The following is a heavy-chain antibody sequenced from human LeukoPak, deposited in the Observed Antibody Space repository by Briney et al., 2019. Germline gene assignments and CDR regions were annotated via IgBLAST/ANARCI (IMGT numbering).Heavy chain of an antibody. CDR2: IDSGGSST. CDR1: GFTFSSYW. CDR3: ARDAVTTYRGWFDP. Sequence: GGSLRHSCAASGFTFSSYWMHWVRQAPGKGLEWVSRIDSGGSSTMYADSVKGRFTISRDNAKNTLYLQMNSLRAEDTAMYYCARDAVTTYRGWFDPWGQETLVTVSS. D-gene: IGHD4-17*01. J-gene: IGHJ5*02. V-gene: IGHV3-74*03.